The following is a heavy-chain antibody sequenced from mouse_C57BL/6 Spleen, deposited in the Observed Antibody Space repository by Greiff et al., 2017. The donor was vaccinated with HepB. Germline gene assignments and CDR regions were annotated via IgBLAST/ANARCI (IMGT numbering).Heavy chain of an antibody. CDR3: ARSGYDGFFFDY. V-gene: IGHV1-69*01. J-gene: IGHJ2*01. D-gene: IGHD2-3*01. CDR2: IDPSDSYT. CDR1: GYTFTSYW. Sequence: QVQLQQPGAELVMPGASVKLSCKASGYTFTSYWMHWVKQRPGQGLEWIGEIDPSDSYTNYNQKFKGKSTLTVDKSSSTAYMQLSSLTSEDSAVYYCARSGYDGFFFDYWGQGTTLTVSS.